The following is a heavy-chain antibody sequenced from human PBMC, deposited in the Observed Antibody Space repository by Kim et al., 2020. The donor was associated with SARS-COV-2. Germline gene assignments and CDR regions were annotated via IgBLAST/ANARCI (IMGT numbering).Heavy chain of an antibody. D-gene: IGHD3-10*01. CDR2: IYYTGDT. V-gene: IGHV4-39*02. CDR3: AHYNSGNYYALDY. J-gene: IGHJ4*02. Sequence: SETLSLTCIVSGGSIRSDNNYWGWIRQPPGKGLEWIASIYYTGDTFYNPSLKSRLTISRDTSKNHFSLKLTSVTAADTAFYYCAHYNSGNYYALDYLGPG. CDR1: GGSIRSDNNY.